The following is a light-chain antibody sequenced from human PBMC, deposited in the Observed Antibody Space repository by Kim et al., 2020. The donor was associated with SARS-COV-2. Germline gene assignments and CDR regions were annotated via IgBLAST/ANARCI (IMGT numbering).Light chain of an antibody. CDR1: QTISTW. V-gene: IGKV1-5*03. Sequence: DIQMTQSPSTLSASVGDRVTITCRASQTISTWLAWYQQKPGKAPKLLLYLASTLESGVPSRFSGSGSGTEFALTIDSLQPDDFATYSCQRYMRVPYTFGQGTKLE. CDR2: LAS. J-gene: IGKJ2*01. CDR3: QRYMRVPYT.